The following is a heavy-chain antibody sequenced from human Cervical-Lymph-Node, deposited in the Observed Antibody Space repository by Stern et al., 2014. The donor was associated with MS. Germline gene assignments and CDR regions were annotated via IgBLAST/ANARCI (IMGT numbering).Heavy chain of an antibody. CDR2: ISSSSSNI. J-gene: IGHJ5*01. CDR1: GFNFGTCS. CDR3: ASTSGWFDS. V-gene: IGHV3-21*01. Sequence: EVQLEESGGGLVKPGGSLTLSCAASGFNFGTCSMNVGRQAPGKGLEWVSFISSSSSNIKYADAVKGRFTISRDNAKNSLFLQMSSLRVEDTAVYYCASTSGWFDSWGQGIQVTVSS.